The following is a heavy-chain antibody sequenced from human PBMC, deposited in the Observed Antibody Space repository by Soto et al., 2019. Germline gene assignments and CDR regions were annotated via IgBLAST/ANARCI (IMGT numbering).Heavy chain of an antibody. CDR2: ISYDGSNK. CDR1: GFPFITYG. V-gene: IGHV3-30*03. CDR3: VAGQYYFDY. Sequence: QVQLVESGGGVVQPGRSLRLSCAASGFPFITYGMHWVREGPGKGLEWVAVISYDGSNKFYADSVKGRFTISRDNPKTTLYLQMNSLRPEDTALYYCVAGQYYFDYRGQGTLVIVSS. J-gene: IGHJ4*02.